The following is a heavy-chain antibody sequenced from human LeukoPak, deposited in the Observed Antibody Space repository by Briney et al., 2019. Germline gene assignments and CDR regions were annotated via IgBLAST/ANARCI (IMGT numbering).Heavy chain of an antibody. CDR2: IYTSGST. V-gene: IGHV4-61*02. J-gene: IGHJ4*02. D-gene: IGHD4-11*01. Sequence: PSQTLSLTCTVFGGSISSGSYYWSWIRQPAGEGLEWIGRIYTSGSTNYNPSLKSRVTISVDTSKNQFSLKLSSVTAADTAVYYCARDSTVTTGFDYWGQGTLVTVSS. CDR3: ARDSTVTTGFDY. CDR1: GGSISSGSYY.